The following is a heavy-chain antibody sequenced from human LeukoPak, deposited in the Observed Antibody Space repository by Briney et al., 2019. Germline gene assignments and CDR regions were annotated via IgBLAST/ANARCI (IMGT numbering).Heavy chain of an antibody. Sequence: GGSLRLPCGASGFTFSNYAMNWVRQAPGKGLEWVSSISGSSSHTYYADSLKGRFTISRDNARNSLYLQLNSLRADDTAVYYCATDSPVAGSKALDYWGQGTLVTVSS. D-gene: IGHD6-19*01. CDR2: ISGSSSHT. V-gene: IGHV3-21*01. CDR1: GFTFSNYA. CDR3: ATDSPVAGSKALDY. J-gene: IGHJ4*02.